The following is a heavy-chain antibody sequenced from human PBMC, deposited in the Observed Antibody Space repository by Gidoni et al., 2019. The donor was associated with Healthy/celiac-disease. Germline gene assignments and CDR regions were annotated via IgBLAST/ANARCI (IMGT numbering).Heavy chain of an antibody. J-gene: IGHJ4*02. CDR3: AKDIRGYSGYAEDY. V-gene: IGHV3-23*01. CDR2: ISGSGGST. Sequence: EVQLLESGGGLVQPGGSLRLSCAASGFTFSSYAMSWVRQAPGKGLEWVAAISGSGGSTYYADSGKGRFTISRENSKNTLYLQMNSLRAEETAVYYCAKDIRGYSGYAEDYWGQGTPGHRLL. CDR1: GFTFSSYA. D-gene: IGHD5-12*01.